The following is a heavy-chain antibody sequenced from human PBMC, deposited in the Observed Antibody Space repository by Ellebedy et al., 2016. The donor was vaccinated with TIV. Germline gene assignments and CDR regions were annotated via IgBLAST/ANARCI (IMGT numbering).Heavy chain of an antibody. D-gene: IGHD5-12*01. V-gene: IGHV3-23*01. J-gene: IGHJ4*02. Sequence: GGSLRLXXAASGFTFSTYAMNWARQAPGKGLEWVSVVSGGGGSTYCVDSVQGRFTISRDNSKNTLYLQMNSLRAEDTAVYYCAKSGVESGYGKIDYWGQGTLVTVSS. CDR1: GFTFSTYA. CDR2: VSGGGGST. CDR3: AKSGVESGYGKIDY.